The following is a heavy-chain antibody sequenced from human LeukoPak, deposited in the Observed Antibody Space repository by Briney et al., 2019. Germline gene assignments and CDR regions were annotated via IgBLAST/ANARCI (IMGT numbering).Heavy chain of an antibody. Sequence: PGGSLRLSCSASGFTFSNYGIHWVRQAPGKGLDWVAFIRYDGNNEYYADSVKGRFTISRDTSKNTLYLQMSSLRPEDTAVYYCARDQGWGRIDYWGQGTLVTVSS. CDR3: ARDQGWGRIDY. CDR2: IRYDGNNE. V-gene: IGHV3-30*02. J-gene: IGHJ4*02. CDR1: GFTFSNYG. D-gene: IGHD2-15*01.